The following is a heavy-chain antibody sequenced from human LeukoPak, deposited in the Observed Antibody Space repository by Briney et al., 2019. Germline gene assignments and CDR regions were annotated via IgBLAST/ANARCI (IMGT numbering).Heavy chain of an antibody. CDR3: ATGERIAGAGTFGY. J-gene: IGHJ4*02. Sequence: ASVTVSFTVSGYTLTELSMHWVRQAPGKGHELKGGFDPEDGETIYSQKFQGRVTITEDTSTDTAYMELSSLRSEDPGVCSCATGERIAGAGTFGYWGQGALVTVSS. CDR1: GYTLTELS. D-gene: IGHD6-13*01. V-gene: IGHV1-24*01. CDR2: FDPEDGET.